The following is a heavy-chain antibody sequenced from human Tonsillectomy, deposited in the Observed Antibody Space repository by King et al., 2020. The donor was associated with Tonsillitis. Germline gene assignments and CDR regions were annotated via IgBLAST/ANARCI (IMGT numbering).Heavy chain of an antibody. D-gene: IGHD2-15*01. J-gene: IGHJ5*02. Sequence: VQLQESGPGLAKHSQTLSLTCTVSGGSISGDTYYCSWIRQHPGKGLEWLGYIYNIANTYYSPSLNSRLTISGDTSKNQFSLKLSSVTAADTAVYYCGRYEGGVFDTWGQGTRVTVSS. V-gene: IGHV4-31*03. CDR3: GRYEGGVFDT. CDR2: IYNIANT. CDR1: GGSISGDTYY.